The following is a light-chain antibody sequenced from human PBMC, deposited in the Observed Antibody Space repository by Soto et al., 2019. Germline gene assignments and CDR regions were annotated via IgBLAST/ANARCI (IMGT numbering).Light chain of an antibody. Sequence: QSVLTQPRSVSGSPGQSVAISCTGTGNDIGRYNYVSWYQQVPDKAPKLIIRDVTRRPSGVPDRFSGSKSGNTASLTISGLQPEDEADYYCSSFRSLSNTTFTVVFGGGTKLTVL. V-gene: IGLV2-11*01. CDR1: GNDIGRYNY. J-gene: IGLJ2*01. CDR3: SSFRSLSNTTFTVV. CDR2: DVT.